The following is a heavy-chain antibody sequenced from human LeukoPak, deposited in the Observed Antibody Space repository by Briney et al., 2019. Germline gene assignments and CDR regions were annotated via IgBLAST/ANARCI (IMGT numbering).Heavy chain of an antibody. CDR2: IGAYSGNT. V-gene: IGHV1-18*01. Sequence: ASVKVSCKASGYTFTNSAISWVRQAPGQGLEWMGWIGAYSGNTNSAQKLQGRVTMTTDTSTSTAYMELRSLRSDDTAVYYCAVGSGYYGDAFDIWGQGTLVTVSS. CDR1: GYTFTNSA. CDR3: AVGSGYYGDAFDI. J-gene: IGHJ4*02. D-gene: IGHD3-3*01.